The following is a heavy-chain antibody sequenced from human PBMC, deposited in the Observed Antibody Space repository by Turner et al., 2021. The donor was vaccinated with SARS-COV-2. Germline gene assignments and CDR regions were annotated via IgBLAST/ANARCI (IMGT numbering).Heavy chain of an antibody. D-gene: IGHD1-26*01. CDR2: ISGDGGST. V-gene: IGHV3-43*02. Sequence: EVQLVESGGGVVQPGGSLRLSCAASGFTFDDYAMHWVRQAPGKGLEWVSLISGDGGSTYYADSVKGRFTISRDNSKNSLYLQMNSLRTEDTALYYCAKDMLGNYYYYGMDLWGQGTTVTVSS. CDR1: GFTFDDYA. J-gene: IGHJ6*02. CDR3: AKDMLGNYYYYGMDL.